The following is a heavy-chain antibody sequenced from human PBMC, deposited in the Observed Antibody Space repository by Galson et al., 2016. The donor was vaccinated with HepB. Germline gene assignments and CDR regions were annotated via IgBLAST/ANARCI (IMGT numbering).Heavy chain of an antibody. Sequence: SLRLSCAASGFSFSDYAMSWVRQAPGKGLEWVAAISGSAGSTFYADSVQGRFTISRDNSGNTLYLQMNTLRAEDTAVYYCAKDIGVTRPRGFDSWGQGVPVSVSS. D-gene: IGHD2-2*01. CDR1: GFSFSDYA. V-gene: IGHV3-23*01. J-gene: IGHJ4*02. CDR2: ISGSAGST. CDR3: AKDIGVTRPRGFDS.